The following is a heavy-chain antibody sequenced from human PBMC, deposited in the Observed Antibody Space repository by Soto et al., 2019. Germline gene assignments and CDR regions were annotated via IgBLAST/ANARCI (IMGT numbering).Heavy chain of an antibody. D-gene: IGHD3-22*01. CDR3: TTETYYYDSSGFDDAFDI. J-gene: IGHJ3*02. Sequence: GDSLKLSCAAHGFTFRNLSMNCVSQATGKGLEWVGRIKSKTDGGTTDYAAPVKGRFTISRDDSKNTLYLQMNSLKTEDTAVYYCTTETYYYDSSGFDDAFDIWGQGT. CDR2: IKSKTDGGTT. CDR1: GFTFRNLS. V-gene: IGHV3-15*07.